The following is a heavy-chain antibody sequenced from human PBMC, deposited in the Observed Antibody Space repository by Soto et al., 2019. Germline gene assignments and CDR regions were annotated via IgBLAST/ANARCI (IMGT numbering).Heavy chain of an antibody. CDR3: VLWPPYYFDY. D-gene: IGHD3-10*01. J-gene: IGHJ4*02. Sequence: PGGSQILSCEASGFTISECSMNWVRQTPGKGLEWLSIITQGGNSKYYADSVRGRFTISRDNSKNTLYLQMNSLRAEDTAVYYCVLWPPYYFDYWGQGTLVTVSS. CDR2: ITQGGNSK. CDR1: GFTISECS. V-gene: IGHV3-23*03.